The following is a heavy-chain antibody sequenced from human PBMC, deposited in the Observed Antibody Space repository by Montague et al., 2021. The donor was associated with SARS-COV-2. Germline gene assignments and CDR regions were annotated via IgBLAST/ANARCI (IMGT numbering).Heavy chain of an antibody. CDR1: GFSGNTDGMR. Sequence: PALAKPTQALTLTRPLSGFSGNTDGMRVSWIRQRPGKALEWRARSEWDDDKFYSTSLKTRLTISKDTSKNQVVLKVANMDPVDTAIYYCARTTVTTTGSDNFDYWGRGTLVTVSS. V-gene: IGHV2-70*04. CDR3: ARTTVTTTGSDNFDY. CDR2: SEWDDDK. J-gene: IGHJ4*02. D-gene: IGHD4-17*01.